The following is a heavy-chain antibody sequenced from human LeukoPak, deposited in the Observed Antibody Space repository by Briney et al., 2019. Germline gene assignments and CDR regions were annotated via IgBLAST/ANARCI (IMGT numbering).Heavy chain of an antibody. CDR2: INLDGSEI. J-gene: IGHJ4*02. V-gene: IGHV3-7*03. CDR1: GFVFGHSW. CDR3: VRDRGYSTFDY. Sequence: GGSLRLSCEASGFVFGHSWMSWVRQAPGKGLEWVANINLDGSEINYLDSLTGRLTVSRDNAKDSLYLQMNGLRAEDTAVYFCVRDRGYSTFDYWGQGTLVTVSS. D-gene: IGHD3-22*01.